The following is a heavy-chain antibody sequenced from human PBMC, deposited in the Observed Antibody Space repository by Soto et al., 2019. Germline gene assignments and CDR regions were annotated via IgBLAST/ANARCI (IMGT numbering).Heavy chain of an antibody. CDR2: IWYDGSNK. V-gene: IGHV3-33*01. CDR3: ARDQVAAAGYYYGMDV. CDR1: GFTFSSYG. D-gene: IGHD6-13*01. J-gene: IGHJ6*02. Sequence: GGSLRLSCAASGFTFSSYGMHWVRRAPGKGLEWVAVIWYDGSNKYYADSVKGRFTISRDNSKNTLYLQMNSLRAEDTAVYYCARDQVAAAGYYYGMDVWGQGTTVTVS.